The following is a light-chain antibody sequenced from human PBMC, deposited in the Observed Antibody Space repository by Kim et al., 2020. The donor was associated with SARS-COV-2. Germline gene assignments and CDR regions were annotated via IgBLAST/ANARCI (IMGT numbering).Light chain of an antibody. J-gene: IGKJ1*01. CDR1: QTLTNNF. CDR3: QQYASSPQT. V-gene: IGKV3-20*01. CDR2: GAS. Sequence: EIVLTQSPDTLSLSPGERVTLFCRATQTLTNNFLAWYQQKPGQAPRLLIYGASRRATDIQDRFSGSGSGTDFTLTISRLEPEDFAVYYCQQYASSPQTFGQGTKGEIK.